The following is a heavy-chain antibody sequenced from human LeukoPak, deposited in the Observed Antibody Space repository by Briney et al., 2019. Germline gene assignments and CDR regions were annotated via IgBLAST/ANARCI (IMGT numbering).Heavy chain of an antibody. CDR3: ARDPNLTDAFDI. CDR1: GYTFTGYY. D-gene: IGHD1-7*01. Sequence: ASVKVSCKASGYTFTGYYMHWVRQAPGQGLEWMGWINPNSGGTNYAQKFQGRVTMTRDTSISTAYMELSRLRSDDTAVYYCARDPNLTDAFDIWGQGTMVTVSS. V-gene: IGHV1-2*02. CDR2: INPNSGGT. J-gene: IGHJ3*02.